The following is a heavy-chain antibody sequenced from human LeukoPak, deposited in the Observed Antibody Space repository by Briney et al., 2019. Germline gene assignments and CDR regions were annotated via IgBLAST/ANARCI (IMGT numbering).Heavy chain of an antibody. Sequence: PGRSLRLSCAASGFTFSSYGMHWVRQAPGKGLEWVAVISYGGSNKYYADSVRGRFTISRDNSKNTLYLQMNSLRAEDTAVYYCAKDIAAAGPYYYYYGMDVWGQGTTVTVSS. V-gene: IGHV3-30*18. D-gene: IGHD6-13*01. J-gene: IGHJ6*02. CDR3: AKDIAAAGPYYYYYGMDV. CDR1: GFTFSSYG. CDR2: ISYGGSNK.